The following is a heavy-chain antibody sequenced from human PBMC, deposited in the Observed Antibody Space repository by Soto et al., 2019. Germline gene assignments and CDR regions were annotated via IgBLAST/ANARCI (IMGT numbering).Heavy chain of an antibody. CDR3: VSGEPWVGFDY. Sequence: SETLSLTCTVSGGSISSGGYYWSWIRQHPGKGLEWVGYIYYSGSTYYNPSLKSRVTISVDTSKNQVSLKLNSVTAADTAVYICVSGEPWVGFDYWGQGTLVTVSS. V-gene: IGHV4-31*03. J-gene: IGHJ4*02. CDR1: GGSISSGGYY. CDR2: IYYSGST. D-gene: IGHD2-21*01.